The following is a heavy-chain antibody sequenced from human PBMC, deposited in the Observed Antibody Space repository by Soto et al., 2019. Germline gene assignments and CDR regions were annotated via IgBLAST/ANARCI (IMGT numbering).Heavy chain of an antibody. Sequence: PGGSLRLSCAASGFTFSNAWMSWVRQAPGKGLEWVGRIKSKIDGGTTDYAAPVKGRFTISRDDSKNTLYLQMNSLKTEDTAVYYCTTGTLYYYYGMDVWGQGTTVTVSS. J-gene: IGHJ6*02. D-gene: IGHD2-15*01. CDR2: IKSKIDGGTT. V-gene: IGHV3-15*01. CDR1: GFTFSNAW. CDR3: TTGTLYYYYGMDV.